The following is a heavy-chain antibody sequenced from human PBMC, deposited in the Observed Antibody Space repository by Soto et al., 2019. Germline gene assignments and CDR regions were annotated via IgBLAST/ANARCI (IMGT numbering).Heavy chain of an antibody. CDR2: ISGSGGST. D-gene: IGHD6-19*01. CDR1: GFCLTSYA. J-gene: IGHJ4*02. CDR3: AKDIAVAGILDY. V-gene: IGHV3-23*01. Sequence: GGSLTLSCAACGFCLTSYAMSWVRQAPGKGLEWVSAISGSGGSTYYADSVKGRFTISRDNSKNTLYLQMNSLRAEDTAVYYCAKDIAVAGILDYWGQGTLVTVSS.